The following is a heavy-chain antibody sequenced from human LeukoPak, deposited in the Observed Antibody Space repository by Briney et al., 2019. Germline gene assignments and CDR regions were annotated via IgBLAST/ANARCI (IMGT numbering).Heavy chain of an antibody. CDR2: ISGSGGST. D-gene: IGHD2-2*02. V-gene: IGHV3-23*01. J-gene: IGHJ6*03. CDR3: ARSGYSYCSSTSCYIQNYYYYYMDV. Sequence: GGSLRLSCAASGFTFSSYAMSWVRQAPGKGLEWVSAISGSGGSTYYADSVKGRFTISRDNSKNTLYLQMNSLGAEDTAVYYCARSGYSYCSSTSCYIQNYYYYYMDVWGKGTTVTVSS. CDR1: GFTFSSYA.